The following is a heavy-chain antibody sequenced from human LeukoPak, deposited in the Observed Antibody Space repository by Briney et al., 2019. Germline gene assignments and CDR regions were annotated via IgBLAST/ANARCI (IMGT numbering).Heavy chain of an antibody. J-gene: IGHJ3*02. Sequence: PGGSLRLSCAASTFTFSNACMSWVRQAPGKGLEWVGRIKSKSDGWTTDYAAPVKVRFTISRDDSKNTLYLQMNSLKTEDTAVYYCTTAPRGYCSGGSCSYAFDIWGQGTMVTVSS. D-gene: IGHD2-15*01. CDR1: TFTFSNAC. CDR2: IKSKSDGWTT. V-gene: IGHV3-15*01. CDR3: TTAPRGYCSGGSCSYAFDI.